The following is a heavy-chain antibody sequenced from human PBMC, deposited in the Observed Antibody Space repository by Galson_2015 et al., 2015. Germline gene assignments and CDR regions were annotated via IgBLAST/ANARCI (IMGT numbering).Heavy chain of an antibody. Sequence: SLRLSCKASGYTFSSYGMNWVRQAPGQGLEWVAVIWYDGSNKYYADYVQGRFTISTDNSKITLYLQMNSLRAEDTAVYFCARDVARSDCGRTRELSYYYLIDFWGQGTTVTVSS. V-gene: IGHV3-33*01. CDR1: GYTFSSYG. CDR2: IWYDGSNK. J-gene: IGHJ6*02. D-gene: IGHD1-26*01. CDR3: ARDVARSDCGRTRELSYYYLIDF.